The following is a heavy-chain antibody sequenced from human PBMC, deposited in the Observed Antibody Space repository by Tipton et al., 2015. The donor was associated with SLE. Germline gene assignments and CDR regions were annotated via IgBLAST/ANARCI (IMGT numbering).Heavy chain of an antibody. Sequence: GLVKPSETLSLTCNVSDASMNSYFWNWIRQPAGKGVEWIGRLSLSDKNNYNPSLQSRVTMSVDTSKSQFSLRLTSVTAADTVVYYCARGSGYGASHLDFWSQGTLVTVSS. CDR2: LSLSDKN. V-gene: IGHV4-4*07. CDR3: ARGSGYGASHLDF. CDR1: DASMNSYF. J-gene: IGHJ4*02. D-gene: IGHD5-12*01.